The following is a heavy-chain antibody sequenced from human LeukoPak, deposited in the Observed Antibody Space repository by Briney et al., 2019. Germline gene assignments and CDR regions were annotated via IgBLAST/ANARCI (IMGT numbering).Heavy chain of an antibody. V-gene: IGHV4-39*07. J-gene: IGHJ4*02. Sequence: SETLSLTCTVAGGSISSSRYDWGWIRQPPGKGLEWIGSIYYSGSTYYNPSLKSRVTISVDTSKNQFSLKLSSVTAADTAVYYCAREGRAARGVDYWGQGTLVTVSS. D-gene: IGHD6-6*01. CDR2: IYYSGST. CDR3: AREGRAARGVDY. CDR1: GGSISSSRYD.